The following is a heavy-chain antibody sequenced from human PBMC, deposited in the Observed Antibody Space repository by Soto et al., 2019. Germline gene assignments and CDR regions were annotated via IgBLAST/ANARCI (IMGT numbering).Heavy chain of an antibody. CDR1: GFTFSTSA. V-gene: IGHV3-30-3*01. D-gene: IGHD2-8*01. CDR2: ISYHGSNK. Sequence: QVQLVESVGGVVQPAGPLNPSCAASGFTFSTSAMHGVPQAPGKGLEWVALISYHGSNKNYADSVEGRFTITRDNSKNTLYLQMNSLRAEDTAAYYCARDSTKYADYWGQGTLVTVSS. CDR3: ARDSTKYADY. J-gene: IGHJ4*02.